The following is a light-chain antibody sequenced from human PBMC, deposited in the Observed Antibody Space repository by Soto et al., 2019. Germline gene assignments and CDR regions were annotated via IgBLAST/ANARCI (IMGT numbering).Light chain of an antibody. Sequence: DIQMTQSPSTLPTSVGDRVTITCRASQSISSWWAWYQQKPGKAPKLLIYKASSLESGVPSRFGGSGSGTEFTLTISSLQPDDFATYYCQQYNSYSPSFGQGTKV. V-gene: IGKV1-5*03. CDR1: QSISSW. CDR2: KAS. CDR3: QQYNSYSPS. J-gene: IGKJ1*01.